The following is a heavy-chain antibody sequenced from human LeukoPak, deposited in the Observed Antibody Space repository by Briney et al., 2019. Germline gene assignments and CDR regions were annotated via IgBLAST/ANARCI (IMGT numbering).Heavy chain of an antibody. J-gene: IGHJ4*02. CDR3: ARDPVEMATITRVFDY. D-gene: IGHD5-24*01. CDR1: GFTFSSYA. V-gene: IGHV3-30-3*01. Sequence: GRSLRLSCAASGFTFSSYAMHWVRQAPGKGLEWVAVISYDGSNKYYADSVKGRFTISRDNSKNTLYLQMNSLRAEDTAVYYCARDPVEMATITRVFDYWGQGTLVTVSS. CDR2: ISYDGSNK.